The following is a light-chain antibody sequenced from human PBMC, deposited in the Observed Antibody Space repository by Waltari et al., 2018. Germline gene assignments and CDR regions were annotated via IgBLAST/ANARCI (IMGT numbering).Light chain of an antibody. V-gene: IGKV1-9*01. J-gene: IGKJ4*01. CDR1: KVILGY. Sequence: TQLTQSPSSLAASVGDRVTISCRTSKVILGYLAWYQQKPGKAPKLRIYAAYTLQSGVPSRFSGSGSGMDFNITISSLQPEDFATYYCQQLKSYPITFGGGTKVEIK. CDR3: QQLKSYPIT. CDR2: AAY.